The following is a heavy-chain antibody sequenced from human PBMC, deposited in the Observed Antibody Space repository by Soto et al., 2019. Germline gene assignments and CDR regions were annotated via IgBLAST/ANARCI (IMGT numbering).Heavy chain of an antibody. CDR3: ARRYCASDNCPLFYYFVDL. D-gene: IGHD2-21*02. Sequence: VQLVQSGAEVKKTGSSVKVSCKASGGIFNKFAFSWVRQAPGQGFEWMGGIIPVFRSANYAQRFRGRITITADEYTSTVYLYLNDLRSDDTAVYYCARRYCASDNCPLFYYFVDLWGLGTTVTVSS. V-gene: IGHV1-69*01. CDR1: GGIFNKFA. J-gene: IGHJ6*02. CDR2: IIPVFRSA.